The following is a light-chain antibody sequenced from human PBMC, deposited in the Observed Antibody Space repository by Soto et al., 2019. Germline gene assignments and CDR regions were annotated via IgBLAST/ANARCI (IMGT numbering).Light chain of an antibody. CDR3: QQYNNWPRT. J-gene: IGKJ2*01. V-gene: IGKV3-15*01. Sequence: EVVMRQAPATLSVSPGERATLSCRASQSVSIDLAWYQHKPGQAPRLLIYGASTRATGIRARFSGSGSETDLSLTISSLQSEDFAVYYCQQYNNWPRTFGQGTKLEIK. CDR2: GAS. CDR1: QSVSID.